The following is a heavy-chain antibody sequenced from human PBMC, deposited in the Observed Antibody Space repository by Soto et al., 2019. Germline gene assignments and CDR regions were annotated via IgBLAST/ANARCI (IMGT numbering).Heavy chain of an antibody. V-gene: IGHV1-18*04. D-gene: IGHD1-1*01. CDR3: TKAIGAPGNAREYYYGMDV. Sequence: QVQLVQSGGEVKSPGASVKVSCKASGYTSTTFGISWVRQAPGQGLEWLGWISVNNHKSVYAEKFQGRVNMTTDTSTSTVYMEVRSMRSDDTAIYYCTKAIGAPGNAREYYYGMDVWGRGTTVTVSS. J-gene: IGHJ6*02. CDR2: ISVNNHKS. CDR1: GYTSTTFG.